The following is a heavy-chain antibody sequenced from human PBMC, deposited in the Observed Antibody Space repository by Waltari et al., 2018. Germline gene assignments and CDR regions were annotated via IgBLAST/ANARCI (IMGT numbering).Heavy chain of an antibody. J-gene: IGHJ4*02. CDR3: ARGEYGGSQVGFDY. D-gene: IGHD5-12*01. V-gene: IGHV4-30-4*08. CDR2: INHSGST. Sequence: QVQLQESGPGLVKPSQTLSLTCTVSGGSISSGDYYWSWIRQPPGKGLEWIGEINHSGSTNYNPSLKSRVTISVDTSKNQFSLKLSSVTAADTAVYYCARGEYGGSQVGFDYWGQGTLVTVSS. CDR1: GGSISSGDYY.